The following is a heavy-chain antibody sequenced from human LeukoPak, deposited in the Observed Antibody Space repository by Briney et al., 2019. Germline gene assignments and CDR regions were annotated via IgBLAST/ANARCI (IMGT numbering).Heavy chain of an antibody. V-gene: IGHV4-39*07. CDR2: IYYSGST. D-gene: IGHD3-22*01. CDR3: ARGHDSSGYGYYYYYMDV. Sequence: XIRXXXXKGLEWIGSIYYSGSTYYNPSLKSRFTISVDTSKNQFSLKLSSVTAADTAVYYCARGHDSSGYGYYYYYMDVWGKGTTVTVSS. J-gene: IGHJ6*03.